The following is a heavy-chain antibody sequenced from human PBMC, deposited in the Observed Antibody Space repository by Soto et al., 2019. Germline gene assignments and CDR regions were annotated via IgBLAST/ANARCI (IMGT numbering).Heavy chain of an antibody. CDR1: GFPVSDNY. CDR3: ARDPPETYHALDC. J-gene: IGHJ4*02. Sequence: GGSLRLSCTASGFPVSDNYMTWVRQAPGKGLELVSVIYSGGTTKYADSVKGRFTISRDTSKNTLYLQMNSLRAEDTAVYYCARDPPETYHALDCWGQGIQVTVSS. D-gene: IGHD2-2*01. CDR2: IYSGGTT. V-gene: IGHV3-66*01.